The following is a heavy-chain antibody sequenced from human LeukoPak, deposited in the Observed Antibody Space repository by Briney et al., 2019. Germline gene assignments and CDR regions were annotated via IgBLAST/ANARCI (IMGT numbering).Heavy chain of an antibody. Sequence: PGGSLRLSCAASGFTFSSYIRNLVRQAPGKGLEWVSYISSSSSTIYYADYVKGRFTISRDNAKNSLYLQMNSLRDEDTAVYYCARDLITMIVVDPPGGFDYWGQGTLVTVSS. D-gene: IGHD3-22*01. CDR2: ISSSSSTI. CDR1: GFTFSSYI. CDR3: ARDLITMIVVDPPGGFDY. V-gene: IGHV3-48*02. J-gene: IGHJ4*02.